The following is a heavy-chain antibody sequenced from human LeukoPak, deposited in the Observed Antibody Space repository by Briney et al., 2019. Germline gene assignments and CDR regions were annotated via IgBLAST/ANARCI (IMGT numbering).Heavy chain of an antibody. CDR1: GFTFSSYA. V-gene: IGHV3-23*01. CDR3: AKDQSRLRYFDWFDY. J-gene: IGHJ4*02. Sequence: GGSLRLSCAASGFTFSSYAMSWVRQAPGKGLEWVSAISGSGGSTYYADSVKGRFTISRDNYKNTLYLQMNSLRAEDTAVYYCAKDQSRLRYFDWFDYWGQGTLVTVSS. D-gene: IGHD3-9*01. CDR2: ISGSGGST.